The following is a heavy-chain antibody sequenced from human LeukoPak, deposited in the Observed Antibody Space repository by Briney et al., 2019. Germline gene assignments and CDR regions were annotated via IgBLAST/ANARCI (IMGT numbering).Heavy chain of an antibody. CDR3: ARAPPNPHVAAAGTYYFDY. J-gene: IGHJ4*02. CDR2: IIPIFGTA. CDR1: GGTFSSYA. Sequence: ASVKVSCKASGGTFSSYAISWVRQAPGQGLEWMGGIIPIFGTANYAQKFQGRVTITADESTSTAYMELSSLRSDDTAVYYCARAPPNPHVAAAGTYYFDYWGQGTLVTVSS. D-gene: IGHD6-13*01. V-gene: IGHV1-69*13.